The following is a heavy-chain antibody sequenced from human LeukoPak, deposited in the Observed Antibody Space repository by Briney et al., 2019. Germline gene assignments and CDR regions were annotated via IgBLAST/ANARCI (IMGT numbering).Heavy chain of an antibody. V-gene: IGHV4-39*07. CDR3: ARARGLYGSGSYYPNTDY. Sequence: SETLSLTCTVSGGSISNSRDYWAWIRQPPGKGLEWIANIYYSGSTYYNPSLKSRVTISVDTSKNQFSLKLSSVTAADTAVYYCARARGLYGSGSYYPNTDYWGQGTLVTVSS. CDR1: GGSISNSRDY. J-gene: IGHJ4*02. D-gene: IGHD3-10*01. CDR2: IYYSGST.